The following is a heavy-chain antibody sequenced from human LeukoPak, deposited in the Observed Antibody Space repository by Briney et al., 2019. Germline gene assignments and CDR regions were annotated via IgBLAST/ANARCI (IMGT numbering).Heavy chain of an antibody. D-gene: IGHD3-22*01. Sequence: SETLSLTCTVSGGSISSSSYYWGWIRQPPGKGLEWIGSIYYSGSTYYNPSLKSRVTISVDTSKNQFSLKLSSVTAADTAVYYCARPGSPVIDPWGQGTLVTVSS. V-gene: IGHV4-39*01. CDR3: ARPGSPVIDP. J-gene: IGHJ5*02. CDR2: IYYSGST. CDR1: GGSISSSSYY.